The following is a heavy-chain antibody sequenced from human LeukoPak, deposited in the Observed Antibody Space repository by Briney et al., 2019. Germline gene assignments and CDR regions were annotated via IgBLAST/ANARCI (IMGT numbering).Heavy chain of an antibody. CDR1: GYTFTRYY. D-gene: IGHD3-22*01. CDR2: INPSGGST. CDR3: LVVVITTPY. V-gene: IGHV1-46*04. J-gene: IGHJ4*02. Sequence: ASVKVSCKTSGYTFTRYYFHWVRQAPGQGLDWMGVINPSGGSTTYAQKLQDRITMTRDMSTSTVYMELSSLRSDDTAVYYCLVVVITTPYWGQGTLVTVSS.